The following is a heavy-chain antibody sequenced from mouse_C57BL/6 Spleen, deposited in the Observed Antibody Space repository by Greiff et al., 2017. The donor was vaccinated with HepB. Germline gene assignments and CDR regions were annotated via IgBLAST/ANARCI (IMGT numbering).Heavy chain of an antibody. V-gene: IGHV1-82*01. CDR3: AGHGVVAMDAMDY. D-gene: IGHD1-1*01. J-gene: IGHJ4*01. CDR2: IYPGDGDT. Sequence: VQLQQSGPELVKPGASVKISCKASGYAFSSSWMHWVKQRPGQGLEWIGRIYPGDGDTNYNGKFKGKATLTADKSSSTAYMQLSSLTSEDSAVYFCAGHGVVAMDAMDYWGQGTSVTVSS. CDR1: GYAFSSSW.